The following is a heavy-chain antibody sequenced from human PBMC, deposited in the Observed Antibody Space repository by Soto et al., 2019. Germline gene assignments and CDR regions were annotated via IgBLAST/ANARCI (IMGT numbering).Heavy chain of an antibody. CDR3: ARVGHYYYGMDV. CDR2: INAGNDNT. D-gene: IGHD3-10*01. CDR1: GYTFTTYV. Sequence: GASVKVSCKASGYTFTTYVMHWVRQAPGQRLEWMGWINAGNDNTKYSQKFKGRVTITRDTSASTVYMELSSLSSEDTAVYYCARVGHYYYGMDVWGQGTTVTVSS. V-gene: IGHV1-3*01. J-gene: IGHJ6*02.